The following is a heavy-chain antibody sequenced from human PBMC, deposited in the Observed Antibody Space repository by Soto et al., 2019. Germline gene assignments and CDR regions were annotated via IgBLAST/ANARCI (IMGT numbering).Heavy chain of an antibody. V-gene: IGHV1-8*01. Sequence: GASVKVSCKASGYTFTSYDINWVRQATGQGLEWMGWMNPNNGNTGYAQKFQGRVSMTRDTSISTAYMELSSLRSEDTAVYYCARGPPSVDKYYMDVWGKGTTVTVSS. CDR2: MNPNNGNT. J-gene: IGHJ6*03. CDR3: ARGPPSVDKYYMDV. CDR1: GYTFTSYD.